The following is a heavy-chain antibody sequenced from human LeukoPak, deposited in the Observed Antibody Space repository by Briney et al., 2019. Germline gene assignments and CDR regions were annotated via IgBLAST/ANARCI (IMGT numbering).Heavy chain of an antibody. Sequence: GASVKVSCKASGYTFTGYYMHWVRQAPGQGLEWMGWINPNSGGTNCAQKFQGRVTMTRDTSISTAYMELSRLRSDDTAVYYCARSYGSGSYLHMDVWGKGTTVTISS. V-gene: IGHV1-2*02. CDR1: GYTFTGYY. J-gene: IGHJ6*03. D-gene: IGHD3-10*01. CDR2: INPNSGGT. CDR3: ARSYGSGSYLHMDV.